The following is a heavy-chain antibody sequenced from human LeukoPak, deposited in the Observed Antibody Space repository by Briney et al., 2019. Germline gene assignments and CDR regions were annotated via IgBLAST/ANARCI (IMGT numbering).Heavy chain of an antibody. CDR3: AKDWSPLYYYDSSCLDAFDI. CDR2: ISGSGGST. V-gene: IGHV3-23*01. Sequence: GGSLRLPCAASGFTFSSYAMSWVRQAPGKGLEWVSAISGSGGSTYYADSVKGRFTISRDNSKNTLYLQMNSLRAEDTAVYYCAKDWSPLYYYDSSCLDAFDIWGQGTMVTVSS. D-gene: IGHD3-22*01. CDR1: GFTFSSYA. J-gene: IGHJ3*02.